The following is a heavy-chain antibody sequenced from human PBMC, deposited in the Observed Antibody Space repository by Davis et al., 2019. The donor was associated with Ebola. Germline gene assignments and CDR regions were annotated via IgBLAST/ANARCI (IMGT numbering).Heavy chain of an antibody. D-gene: IGHD1-1*01. V-gene: IGHV3-48*03. Sequence: GGSLRLSCAASGFTFTTYEMHWVRQAPGKGLEWISYISDSGSTTYYTDSVKGRFTISRDNAKNSLDLQMNTLRVEDTAIYYCVPGTWVRGQGTLVTVSS. CDR2: ISDSGSTT. J-gene: IGHJ4*02. CDR3: VPGTWV. CDR1: GFTFTTYE.